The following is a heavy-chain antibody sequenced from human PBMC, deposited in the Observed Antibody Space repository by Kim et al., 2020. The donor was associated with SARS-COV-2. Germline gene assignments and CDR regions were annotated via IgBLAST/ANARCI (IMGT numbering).Heavy chain of an antibody. V-gene: IGHV4-34*01. J-gene: IGHJ5*02. CDR2: INHSGST. Sequence: SETLSLTCAVYGGSFSGYYWSWIRQPPGKGLEWIGEINHSGSTNYNPSLKSRVTISVDTSKNQFSLKLSSVTAADTAVYYCARRLIAARRWFDPWGQGTL. CDR1: GGSFSGYY. CDR3: ARRLIAARRWFDP. D-gene: IGHD6-6*01.